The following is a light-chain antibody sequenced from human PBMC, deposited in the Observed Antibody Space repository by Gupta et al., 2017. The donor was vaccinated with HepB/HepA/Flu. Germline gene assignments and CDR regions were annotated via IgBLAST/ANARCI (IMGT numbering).Light chain of an antibody. V-gene: IGKV2-40*01. J-gene: IGKJ1*01. Sequence: DIVITQTPLSLPVTPREPASISCRSSQSLVYSDDGNTYLDWYLKKPGQSPQLLIYTISYRASGVPDRFSGSGSGTDFTLKISRVEAEDVGVYYCMQRIEFHPTWTFGQGTKVEIK. CDR1: QSLVYSDDGNTY. CDR2: TIS. CDR3: MQRIEFHPTWT.